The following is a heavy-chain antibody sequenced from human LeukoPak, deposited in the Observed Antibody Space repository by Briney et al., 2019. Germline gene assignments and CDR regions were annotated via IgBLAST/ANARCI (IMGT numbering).Heavy chain of an antibody. V-gene: IGHV1-46*01. CDR1: GNTFTSYY. J-gene: IGHJ4*02. Sequence: ASVKVSCKASGNTFTSYYMHWVRQAPGQGLEWMGIINPSGGSTSYAQKFQGRVTMTRDTSTSTVYMELSSLRSEDTAVYYCARVPLRGYDILTGNGPNYFDYWGQGTLVTVSS. CDR3: ARVPLRGYDILTGNGPNYFDY. D-gene: IGHD3-9*01. CDR2: INPSGGST.